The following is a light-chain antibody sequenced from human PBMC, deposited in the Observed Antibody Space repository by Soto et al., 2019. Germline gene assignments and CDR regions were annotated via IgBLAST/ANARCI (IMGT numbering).Light chain of an antibody. V-gene: IGKV3-11*01. CDR2: DAS. Sequence: ETALTQSPATLSLSPGERATLSCRASQYVSSFLAWYQQKAGQAPRLLIYDASHRATGIPARFSGSGSGTEFTLTISRLEPEDFEVYYCQQHSKWPRTFGQGTKVDIK. J-gene: IGKJ1*01. CDR3: QQHSKWPRT. CDR1: QYVSSF.